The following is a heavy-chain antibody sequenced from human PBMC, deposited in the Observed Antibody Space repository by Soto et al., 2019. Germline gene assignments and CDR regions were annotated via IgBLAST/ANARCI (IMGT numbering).Heavy chain of an antibody. CDR3: ARGGSSGWFFLDY. Sequence: PGGSLRLSCAASGFTFSSYSMNWVRQAPGKGLEWVSSISSSSSYIYYADSVKGRFTISRDNAKNSLHLRMSSLRAEDTAIYYCARGGSSGWFFLDYWGQGALVTVSS. V-gene: IGHV3-21*01. D-gene: IGHD6-19*01. CDR1: GFTFSSYS. J-gene: IGHJ4*02. CDR2: ISSSSSYI.